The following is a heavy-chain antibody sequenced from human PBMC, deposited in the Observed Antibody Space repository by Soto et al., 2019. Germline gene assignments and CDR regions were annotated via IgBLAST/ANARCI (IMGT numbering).Heavy chain of an antibody. CDR1: GFTFSSYE. Sequence: GGSLRLSCAASGFTFSSYEMNWVRQAPGKGLEWVSYISSSGSTIYYADSVKGRFTISRDNAKNSLYLQMNSLRAEDTAVYYCARVLGGGSSGNFDYWGQGTLVTVSS. J-gene: IGHJ4*02. D-gene: IGHD6-6*01. CDR2: ISSSGSTI. V-gene: IGHV3-48*03. CDR3: ARVLGGGSSGNFDY.